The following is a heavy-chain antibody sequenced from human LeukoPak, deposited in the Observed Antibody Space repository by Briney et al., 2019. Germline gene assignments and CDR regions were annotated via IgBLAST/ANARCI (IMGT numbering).Heavy chain of an antibody. D-gene: IGHD6-6*01. Sequence: GGSLRLSCAASGFSFSSYGISWVRQAPGKGLEWVSGISGNGGSTYYTDSVKGRFTVSRDNSKNTLFLVMNSLRAEDTAVYYCAKDAISSIAVRRFDYWGQGTLVTVSS. V-gene: IGHV3-23*01. CDR1: GFSFSSYG. CDR2: ISGNGGST. J-gene: IGHJ4*02. CDR3: AKDAISSIAVRRFDY.